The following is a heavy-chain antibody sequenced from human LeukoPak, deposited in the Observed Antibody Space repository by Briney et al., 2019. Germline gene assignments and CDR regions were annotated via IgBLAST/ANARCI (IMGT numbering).Heavy chain of an antibody. CDR1: GFTFRKYW. Sequence: GGSLRLSCTASGFTFRKYWLHWVSQAPGKGLEWVSVIYSGGSTYYADSVKGRFTISRDNSKNTLYLQMNSLRAEDTAVYYCARDNIFDYWGQGTLVTVSS. CDR3: ARDNIFDY. V-gene: IGHV3-66*02. D-gene: IGHD1-14*01. CDR2: IYSGGST. J-gene: IGHJ4*02.